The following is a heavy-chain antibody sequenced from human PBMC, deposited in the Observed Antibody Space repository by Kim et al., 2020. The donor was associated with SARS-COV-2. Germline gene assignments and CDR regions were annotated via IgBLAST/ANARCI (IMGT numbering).Heavy chain of an antibody. D-gene: IGHD5-18*01. CDR3: ARQGRGGTAMVKFDY. J-gene: IGHJ4*02. CDR1: GDSISSTNYY. Sequence: SETLSLTCSVSGDSISSTNYYWGWIRQPPGKGLEWIGSIYYSGTTYYNPSLKSRVTISVDTSKNQFSLKLNSVTAADTAVYYCARQGRGGTAMVKFDYWGQGTLVTVSS. V-gene: IGHV4-39*01. CDR2: IYYSGTT.